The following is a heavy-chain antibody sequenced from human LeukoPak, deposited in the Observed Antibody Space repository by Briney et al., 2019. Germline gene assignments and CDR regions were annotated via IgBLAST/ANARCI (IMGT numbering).Heavy chain of an antibody. Sequence: ASVKVSCKASGYTFTGYYMHWVRQAPGQGLEWMGWINPNSGGTNYAQKFQGWVTMTRDTSISTAYMELSRLRSDDTAVYYCARSKGQLLLWFGELHYGMDVWGQGTTVTVSS. CDR3: ARSKGQLLLWFGELHYGMDV. V-gene: IGHV1-2*04. CDR2: INPNSGGT. J-gene: IGHJ6*02. CDR1: GYTFTGYY. D-gene: IGHD3-10*01.